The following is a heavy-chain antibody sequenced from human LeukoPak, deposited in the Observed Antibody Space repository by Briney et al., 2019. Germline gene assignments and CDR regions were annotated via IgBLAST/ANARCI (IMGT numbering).Heavy chain of an antibody. CDR1: GGSISSYC. CDR3: AREKGSYSNFDY. J-gene: IGHJ4*02. Sequence: SGTLSLTCTVSGGSISSYCWSWIRQPPGKGLEWIGYISYSGSTSYNPSLKSRVTISVDTSKNQFSLKLSSVTAADTAVYYCAREKGSYSNFDYWGQGTLVTVSS. D-gene: IGHD1-26*01. V-gene: IGHV4-59*01. CDR2: ISYSGST.